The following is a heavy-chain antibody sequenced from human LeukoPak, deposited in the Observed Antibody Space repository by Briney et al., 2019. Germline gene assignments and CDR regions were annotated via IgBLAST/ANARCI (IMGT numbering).Heavy chain of an antibody. CDR3: ARESFGDGYNPHLDY. CDR1: GFTFSSYS. CDR2: ISSSSKYI. D-gene: IGHD5-24*01. V-gene: IGHV3-21*01. Sequence: PGGSLRLSCAASGFTFSSYSMNWVRQAPGKGLEWVSSISSSSKYIYDADSVNGRFTVSRDNAKNSLYLQMNSLRAEDTAVYYCARESFGDGYNPHLDYWGQGTLVTVSS. J-gene: IGHJ4*02.